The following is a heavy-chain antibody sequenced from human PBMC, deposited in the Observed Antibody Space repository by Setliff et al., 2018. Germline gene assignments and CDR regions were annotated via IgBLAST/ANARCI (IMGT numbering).Heavy chain of an antibody. Sequence: GGSLRLSCAASGFTFSSYRMHWVRQAPGKGLEWVAVIWDDGGNKYHADSVKGRFTISRDNSKHTLYLKMNSLRPEDTAVYYCARTCSGSGCYAGLESWGQGTPVTVSS. V-gene: IGHV3-33*08. CDR1: GFTFSSYR. D-gene: IGHD2-15*01. J-gene: IGHJ4*02. CDR2: IWDDGGNK. CDR3: ARTCSGSGCYAGLES.